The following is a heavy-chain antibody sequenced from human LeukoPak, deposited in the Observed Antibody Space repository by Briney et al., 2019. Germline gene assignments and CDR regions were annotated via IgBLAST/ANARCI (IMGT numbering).Heavy chain of an antibody. D-gene: IGHD6-6*01. CDR2: ISGSGGST. CDR1: GFTFSNYA. Sequence: PGGSLRLSCAASGFTFSNYAMSWVRQAPGKGLEWVSGISGSGGSTYYADSVKGRFTISRDNSKNTLFLQINNLRAEDMAVYYCAKDGIHSSSSGNWGQGTLVTVSS. J-gene: IGHJ4*02. V-gene: IGHV3-23*01. CDR3: AKDGIHSSSSGN.